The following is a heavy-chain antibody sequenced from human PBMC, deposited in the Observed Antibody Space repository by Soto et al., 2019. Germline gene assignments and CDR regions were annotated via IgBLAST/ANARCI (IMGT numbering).Heavy chain of an antibody. D-gene: IGHD3-22*01. J-gene: IGHJ4*01. CDR2: ISYSGGST. Sequence: GGSLRLSCAASGFTFSTYAMSWVRQAPGMGLEWVSAISYSGGSTYYADSVKGRFTISRDNSKNTLYLQMNSLRAEDTAVYYCAKDPDSTGYYGELTFDYWGQGNLVTVSS. CDR3: AKDPDSTGYYGELTFDY. CDR1: GFTFSTYA. V-gene: IGHV3-23*01.